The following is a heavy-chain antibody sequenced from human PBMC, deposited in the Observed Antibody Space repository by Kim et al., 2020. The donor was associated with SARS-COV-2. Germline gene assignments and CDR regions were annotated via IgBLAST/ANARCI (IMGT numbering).Heavy chain of an antibody. J-gene: IGHJ6*02. V-gene: IGHV1-69*13. Sequence: SVKVSCKASGGTFSSYAISWVRQAPGQGLEWMGGIIPIFGTANYAQKFQGRVTITADESTSTAYMELSSLRSEDTAVYYCARGRGGQLVPPYYYGMDVWGQGTTVTVSS. D-gene: IGHD6-6*01. CDR2: IIPIFGTA. CDR1: GGTFSSYA. CDR3: ARGRGGQLVPPYYYGMDV.